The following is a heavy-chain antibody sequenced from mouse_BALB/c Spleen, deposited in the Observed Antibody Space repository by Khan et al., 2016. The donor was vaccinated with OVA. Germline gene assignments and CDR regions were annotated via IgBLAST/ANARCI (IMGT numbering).Heavy chain of an antibody. V-gene: IGHV1S81*02. J-gene: IGHJ2*01. D-gene: IGHD1-1*01. CDR2: TNPTNGST. Sequence: QVQLQQPGPELVKAGASVKMSCKVSGYTFTSYWMHWVKQRLGQGLEWFAETNPTNGSTYYNEKFKSKATLTVDKSSNTAYMLLSGLTTEDSAVYYCARIKKIVATYFDYWGQGTTLTVSS. CDR3: ARIKKIVATYFDY. CDR1: GYTFTSYW.